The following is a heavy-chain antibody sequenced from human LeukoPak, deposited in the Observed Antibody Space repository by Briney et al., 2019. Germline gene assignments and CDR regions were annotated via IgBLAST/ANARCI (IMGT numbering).Heavy chain of an antibody. J-gene: IGHJ4*02. CDR1: GLIFSNFW. D-gene: IGHD1-26*01. V-gene: IGHV3-7*01. Sequence: PGGSLRLSCAASGLIFSNFWMTWVRQAPGKGPEWVASINEGGSEKYYVDSVKGRFTISRDNSKNTLYLQMNSLRAEDTALYYCARDYSGNYYKGFDYWGQGTLVTVSS. CDR2: INEGGSEK. CDR3: ARDYSGNYYKGFDY.